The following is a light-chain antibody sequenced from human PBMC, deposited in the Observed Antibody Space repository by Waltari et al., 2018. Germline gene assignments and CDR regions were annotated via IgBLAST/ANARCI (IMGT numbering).Light chain of an antibody. J-gene: IGLJ2*01. CDR1: SSDVGGFNY. CDR3: SSYGGNNNIL. V-gene: IGLV2-8*01. Sequence: QSALTQPPSASGSPGQSVTISCTGTSSDVGGFNYVSWYQQHPGKAPKLIIFVVTKRPSGVPDRFSGSKSGNTASLTVSGLQSEDEADYYCSSYGGNNNILFGGGTKLSVL. CDR2: VVT.